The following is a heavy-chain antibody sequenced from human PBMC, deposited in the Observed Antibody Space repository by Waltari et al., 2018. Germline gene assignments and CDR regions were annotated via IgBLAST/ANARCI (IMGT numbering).Heavy chain of an antibody. CDR2: VSGDGSRT. D-gene: IGHD6-13*01. CDR3: AKDRGSWGTFDY. V-gene: IGHV3-23*01. Sequence: EVQLLESGGGFVQPGGSLRLSCAASGFTFRRYSMSLVRQAPGKGLEWVSFVSGDGSRTYYADSVKGRFTISRDNSKNTVYLQMNSLRAEDTAVYYCAKDRGSWGTFDYWGQGTLVTVSA. J-gene: IGHJ4*02. CDR1: GFTFRRYS.